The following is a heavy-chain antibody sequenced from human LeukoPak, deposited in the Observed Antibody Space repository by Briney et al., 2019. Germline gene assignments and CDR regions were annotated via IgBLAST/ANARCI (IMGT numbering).Heavy chain of an antibody. D-gene: IGHD1-1*01. V-gene: IGHV5-51*01. CDR2: IYPSDSDT. J-gene: IGHJ4*02. CDR1: GYSFTSYW. Sequence: GESLKISCKGSGYSFTSYWIGWVRQMPGKGLEWMGIIYPSDSDTRYSPSFQGQVTISADKSISTAYLQWSSLKASDTAMYYCARHPVYNWNDAAAPHFDYWGQGTLVTVSS. CDR3: ARHPVYNWNDAAAPHFDY.